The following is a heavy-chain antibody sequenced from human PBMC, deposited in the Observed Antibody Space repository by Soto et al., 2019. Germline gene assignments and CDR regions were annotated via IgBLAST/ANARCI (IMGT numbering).Heavy chain of an antibody. CDR2: IYTGDST. J-gene: IGHJ4*02. V-gene: IGHV3-66*01. CDR1: GFTVNSSR. D-gene: IGHD1-26*01. Sequence: EVQLVESGGGLVQPGGSLRLSCAASGFTVNSSRMSWVRQAPGKGLEWVSVIYTGDSTYYVDSVKDRFTISRDSSKNTLYLQMNSLRVEDTAVYYCAKSKELGVSAPDHWGQGTRVTVSS. CDR3: AKSKELGVSAPDH.